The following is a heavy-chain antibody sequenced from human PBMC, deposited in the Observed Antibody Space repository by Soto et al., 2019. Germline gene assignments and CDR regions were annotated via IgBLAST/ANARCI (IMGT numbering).Heavy chain of an antibody. V-gene: IGHV4-61*01. CDR3: ARVYPSKYYYGMDV. J-gene: IGHJ6*02. CDR2: IYYSGST. CDR1: GGSVSSGSYY. Sequence: SETLSLTCTVSGGSVSSGSYYWSWIRQPPGKGLEWIGYIYYSGSTNYNPSLKSRVTISVDTSKNQFSLKLSSVTAADTAVYYRARVYPSKYYYGMDVWGQGTTVTVSS.